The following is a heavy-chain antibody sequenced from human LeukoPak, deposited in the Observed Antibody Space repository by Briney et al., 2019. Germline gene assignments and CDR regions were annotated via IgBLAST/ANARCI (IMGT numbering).Heavy chain of an antibody. D-gene: IGHD6-13*01. J-gene: IGHJ5*02. CDR3: ASLGSSWYQFDP. Sequence: GGSLRLSCAASGFTFSSYAMHWVRQAPGKGLEWVAVISYDESNKCYADSVKGRFTISRDNSKNTLYLQMNSLRAEDTAVYYCASLGSSWYQFDPWGQGTLVTVSS. CDR1: GFTFSSYA. CDR2: ISYDESNK. V-gene: IGHV3-30-3*01.